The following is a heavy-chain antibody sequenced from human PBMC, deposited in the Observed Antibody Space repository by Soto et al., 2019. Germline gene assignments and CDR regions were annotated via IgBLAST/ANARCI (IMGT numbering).Heavy chain of an antibody. D-gene: IGHD5-12*01. CDR3: ARDAQIGHGYSVYDTY. CDR2: ISAYNGNT. V-gene: IGHV1-18*01. Sequence: GASVKVSCKASGYTFTSYGISWVRQAPGQGLEWMGWISAYNGNTNYAQKLQGRVTMTTDTSTSTVYMELTSLRSEDTAVYYCARDAQIGHGYSVYDTYWGQGTLVTVSS. J-gene: IGHJ4*01. CDR1: GYTFTSYG.